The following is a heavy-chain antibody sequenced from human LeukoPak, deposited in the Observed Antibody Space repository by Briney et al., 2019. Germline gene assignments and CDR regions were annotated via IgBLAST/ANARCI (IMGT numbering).Heavy chain of an antibody. D-gene: IGHD6-13*01. CDR2: IYSGGST. CDR1: GFTVSSNY. V-gene: IGHV3-53*01. CDR3: ARGGPSSSWYVVYYYYYYMDV. J-gene: IGHJ6*03. Sequence: GGSLRLSCAASGFTVSSNYMSWVRQAPGKGLGWVSVIYSGGSTYYADSVKGRFTTSRDNSKNTLYLQMNSLRAEDTAVYYCARGGPSSSWYVVYYYYYYMDVWGKGTTVTISS.